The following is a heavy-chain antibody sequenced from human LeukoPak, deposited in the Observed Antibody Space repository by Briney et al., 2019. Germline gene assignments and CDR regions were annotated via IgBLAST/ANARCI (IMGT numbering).Heavy chain of an antibody. J-gene: IGHJ4*02. D-gene: IGHD6-6*01. CDR3: AKARASIAARTLDY. CDR2: ISGSGVTT. Sequence: PGGSLRLSCAASGFTLRNYAMSWVRQAPGKGLEWVSAISGSGVTTYYADSVKGRFTISRDNSKNTLYPQMDSLRAEDTATYYCAKARASIAARTLDYWGQGTLVTVSS. CDR1: GFTLRNYA. V-gene: IGHV3-23*01.